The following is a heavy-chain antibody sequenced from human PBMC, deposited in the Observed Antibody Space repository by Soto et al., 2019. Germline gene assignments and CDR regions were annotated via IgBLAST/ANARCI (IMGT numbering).Heavy chain of an antibody. V-gene: IGHV1-69*18. J-gene: IGHJ4*02. Sequence: QVQLVQSGAEVKKPGSSVKVSCKASGGTFSDHAFSWVRQAPGQGLEWMGRIFPMFGTADYAQKFQGRLIITADDSTSTAYMELSSLRSEDTAVYYCGRFQGLHFDYWGQGTLVRVSS. CDR2: IFPMFGTA. CDR3: GRFQGLHFDY. CDR1: GGTFSDHA.